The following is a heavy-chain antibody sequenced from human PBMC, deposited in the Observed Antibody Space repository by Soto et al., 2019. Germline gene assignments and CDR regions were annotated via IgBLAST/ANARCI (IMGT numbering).Heavy chain of an antibody. J-gene: IGHJ4*02. CDR3: AREKVGANDY. CDR1: GYTFTSYD. V-gene: IGHV1-8*01. D-gene: IGHD1-26*01. CDR2: MNPNSGNT. Sequence: QVQLVQSGAEVKKPGASVKVSCKASGYTFTSYDINWVRQATGQGLEWMGWMNPNSGNTGYAQKFXXRVSMTRNTSTSTAYMELSSLRSDDTAVYYCAREKVGANDYWGQGTLVTVSS.